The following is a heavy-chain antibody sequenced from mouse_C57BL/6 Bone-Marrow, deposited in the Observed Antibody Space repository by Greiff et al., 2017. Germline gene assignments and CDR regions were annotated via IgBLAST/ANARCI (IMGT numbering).Heavy chain of an antibody. V-gene: IGHV2-2*01. Sequence: VQRVESGPGLVQPSQSLSITCTVSGFSLTSYGVHWVRQSPGKGLEWMGVIWSGGSTDYNAAFISRLSISKDNSKSQVFFIMNSLHADDTDIYYCAGENYYGSSSCDYWGQGTTLTVSS. J-gene: IGHJ2*01. D-gene: IGHD1-1*01. CDR1: GFSLTSYG. CDR3: AGENYYGSSSCDY. CDR2: IWSGGST.